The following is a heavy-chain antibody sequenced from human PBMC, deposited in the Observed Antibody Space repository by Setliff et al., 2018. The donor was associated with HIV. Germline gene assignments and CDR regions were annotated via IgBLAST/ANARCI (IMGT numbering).Heavy chain of an antibody. D-gene: IGHD6-13*01. V-gene: IGHV4-34*01. J-gene: IGHJ5*01. CDR1: GGSLSDYY. Sequence: SETLSLTCAVYGGSLSDYYWSWFRLPPGKGLEWIGEINPTGSANYNPSLKGRVTISTDPSKGQFSLRLTSVTAADTAIYYCASLIIAAGGTRLDSWGLGTLVTV. CDR2: INPTGSA. CDR3: ASLIIAAGGTRLDS.